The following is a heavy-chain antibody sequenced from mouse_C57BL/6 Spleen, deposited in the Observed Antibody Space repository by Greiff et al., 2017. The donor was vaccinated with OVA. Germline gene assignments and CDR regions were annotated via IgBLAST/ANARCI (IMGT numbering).Heavy chain of an antibody. J-gene: IGHJ3*01. CDR2: INPNYGTT. D-gene: IGHD2-14*01. CDR3: ARAYYRYLFAY. CDR1: GYSFTDYN. Sequence: EVQLQQSGPELVKPGASVKISCKASGYSFTDYNMNWVKQSHGKSLEWIGVINPNYGTTSYNQKFKGKATLTVDKSSSTAYMQLNSLTSEESAVYDSARAYYRYLFAYWGQGTLVTVSA. V-gene: IGHV1-39*01.